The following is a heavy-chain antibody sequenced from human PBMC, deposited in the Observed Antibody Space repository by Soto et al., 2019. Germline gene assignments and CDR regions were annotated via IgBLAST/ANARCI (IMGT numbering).Heavy chain of an antibody. CDR1: GDTFSSHA. D-gene: IGHD2-15*01. CDR2: IIPIYGTT. CDR3: ARDLGGCSAGSCRYNWFDP. J-gene: IGHJ5*02. V-gene: IGHV1-69*13. Sequence: SVKVSCKTSGDTFSSHAISWVRQATGQGLEWMGGIIPIYGTTNYAQKFQDRVTITADASTSTAYMELSSLRSDDTAVYYCARDLGGCSAGSCRYNWFDPWGQGSPVTVSS.